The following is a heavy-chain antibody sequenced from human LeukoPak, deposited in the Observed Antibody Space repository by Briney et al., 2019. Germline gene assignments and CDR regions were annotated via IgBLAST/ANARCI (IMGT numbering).Heavy chain of an antibody. V-gene: IGHV4-4*07. D-gene: IGHD3-9*01. CDR2: IYTSGST. J-gene: IGHJ5*02. CDR1: GGSISSYY. CDR3: AREAYDVLTSDWFDP. Sequence: SETLSLTCSVSGGSISSYYWSWIRQPAGKGLEWIGRIYTSGSTNYNPSLKSRVTISVDTSKNQFSLKLSSVTAADTAMYYCAREAYDVLTSDWFDPWGQGTLVTVSS.